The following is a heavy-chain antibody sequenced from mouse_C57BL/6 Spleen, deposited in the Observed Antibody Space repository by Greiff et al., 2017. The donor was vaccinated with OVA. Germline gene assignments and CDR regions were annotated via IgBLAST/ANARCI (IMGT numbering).Heavy chain of an antibody. CDR1: GYTFTGYN. CDR3: ARWEADDYGSNAFDY. Sequence: VQLQQSGPELVKPGASVKLPCKASGYTFTGYNMDWVKQSPGKSLEWIGDINPYNGGTNYNQKFKGKAPLTVDQSSSTAYMELRRLTSENTAVYYGARWEADDYGSNAFDYWGQGTTLTVSS. J-gene: IGHJ2*01. V-gene: IGHV1-18*01. D-gene: IGHD1-1*01. CDR2: INPYNGGT.